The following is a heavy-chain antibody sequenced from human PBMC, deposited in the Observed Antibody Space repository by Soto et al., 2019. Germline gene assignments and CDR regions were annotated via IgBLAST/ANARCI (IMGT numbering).Heavy chain of an antibody. CDR3: AKGREFDILTGYPLNYYYGMDV. V-gene: IGHV3-30*18. D-gene: IGHD3-9*01. CDR1: GFTFSSYG. Sequence: GGSLRLSCAASGFTFSSYGMHWVRQAPGTGLEWVAVISYDGSNKYYADSVKGRFTISRDNTLYLQMNSLRDEDTAVYYCAKGREFDILTGYPLNYYYGMDVWGQGTKVTSP. CDR2: ISYDGSNK. J-gene: IGHJ6*02.